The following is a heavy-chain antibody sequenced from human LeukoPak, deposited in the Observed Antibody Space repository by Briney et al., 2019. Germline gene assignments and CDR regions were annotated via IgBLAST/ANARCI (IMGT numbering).Heavy chain of an antibody. CDR2: INHSGST. V-gene: IGHV4-34*01. CDR3: ARVMSGYDSFDY. J-gene: IGHJ4*02. Sequence: SETLSLTCAVYGGSFSGYYWSWIRQPPGKGLEWIGEINHSGSTNYNPSLKSRVTISVDTSKIQFSLKLSSVTAADTAVYYCARVMSGYDSFDYWGQGTLVTVSS. CDR1: GGSFSGYY. D-gene: IGHD5-12*01.